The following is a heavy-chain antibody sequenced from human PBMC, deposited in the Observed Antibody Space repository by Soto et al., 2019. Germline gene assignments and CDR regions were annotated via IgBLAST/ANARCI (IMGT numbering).Heavy chain of an antibody. V-gene: IGHV3-30*04. CDR2: ISYDGRDT. CDR1: GFTFTGFA. Sequence: PGGSLRLSCAASGFTFTGFAIHWVRQAPGKGLEWVAVISYDGRDTHYADSVKGRLTISRDNSKNTVFLQMNSLTTEDTAVYYCAKDRHFDSYYFDYWGQGTRVTVSS. CDR3: AKDRHFDSYYFDY. D-gene: IGHD3-9*01. J-gene: IGHJ4*02.